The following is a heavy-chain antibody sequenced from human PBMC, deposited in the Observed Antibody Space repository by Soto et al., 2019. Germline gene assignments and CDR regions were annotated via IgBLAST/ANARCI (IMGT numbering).Heavy chain of an antibody. CDR3: ATRITVFGLLMPPFDP. V-gene: IGHV4-34*01. CDR1: GGSVNGYY. CDR2: INHTGGT. D-gene: IGHD3-3*01. J-gene: IGHJ5*02. Sequence: SETLYLTCAVYGGSVNGYYWNWIRQPPGKGLEGIGEINHTGGTHYNPSLKSRVTMSVDTSKNQFSLRLSSVTAADTAIYYCATRITVFGLLMPPFDPWGQGTQVTVSS.